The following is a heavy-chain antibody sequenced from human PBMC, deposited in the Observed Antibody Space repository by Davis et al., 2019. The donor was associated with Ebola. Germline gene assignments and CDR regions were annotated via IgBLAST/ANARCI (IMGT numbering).Heavy chain of an antibody. J-gene: IGHJ6*03. D-gene: IGHD2-21*01. CDR3: ARQAYCGGDCYSDYYYYMDV. CDR2: ISSSSSYI. Sequence: GESLKISCAASGFTFSSYSMNWVRQAPGKGLEWVSSISSSSSYIYYADSVKGRFTISRENAKNSLYLQMNSLRAGDTAVYYCARQAYCGGDCYSDYYYYMDVWGKGTTVTVSS. CDR1: GFTFSSYS. V-gene: IGHV3-21*01.